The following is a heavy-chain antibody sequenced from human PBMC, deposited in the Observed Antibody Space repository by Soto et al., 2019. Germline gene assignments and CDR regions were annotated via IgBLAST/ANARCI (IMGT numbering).Heavy chain of an antibody. CDR1: GFILSGSG. Sequence: QVQLVESGGGVVQPGRSLRLTCAASGFILSGSGMHWVRQAPGKGLEWVAVVSNDGIRKYYGDSVKGRFTISRDNAENTLYLQMNSLRAEDTAVYYCARGVGGSMYDNSGKYDSWGQGTLVTVSS. D-gene: IGHD3-22*01. CDR3: ARGVGGSMYDNSGKYDS. CDR2: VSNDGIRK. V-gene: IGHV3-30*03. J-gene: IGHJ5*01.